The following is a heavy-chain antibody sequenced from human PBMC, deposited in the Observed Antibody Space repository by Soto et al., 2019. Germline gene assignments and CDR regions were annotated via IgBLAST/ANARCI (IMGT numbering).Heavy chain of an antibody. CDR1: GGTFSSYA. CDR2: IIPIFGTA. Sequence: RASVKVSCKASGGTFSSYAISWVRQAPGQGLEWMGGIIPIFGTANYAQKFQGRVTITADESTSTAYMELSSLRSEDTAVYYCASGRWAATVVTPSWFDPWGQGTLVTVSS. CDR3: ASGRWAATVVTPSWFDP. J-gene: IGHJ5*02. D-gene: IGHD4-17*01. V-gene: IGHV1-69*13.